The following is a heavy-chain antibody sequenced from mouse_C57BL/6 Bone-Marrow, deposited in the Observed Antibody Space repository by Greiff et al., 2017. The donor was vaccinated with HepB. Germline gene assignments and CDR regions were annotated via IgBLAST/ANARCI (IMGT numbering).Heavy chain of an antibody. V-gene: IGHV1-54*01. J-gene: IGHJ4*01. CDR1: GYAFTNYL. CDR3: ARCYYGNCDYAMDY. Sequence: QVQLQQSGAELVRPGTSVKVSCKASGYAFTNYLIEWVKQRPGQGLEWIGVINPGSGGTNYNEKFKGKATLTADKSSSTAYMQLSSLTCEDSAVYFCARCYYGNCDYAMDYWGQGTSVTVSS. CDR2: INPGSGGT. D-gene: IGHD2-1*01.